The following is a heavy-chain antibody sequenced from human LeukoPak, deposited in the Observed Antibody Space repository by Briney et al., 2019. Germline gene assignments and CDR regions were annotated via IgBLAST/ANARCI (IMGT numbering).Heavy chain of an antibody. V-gene: IGHV3-74*01. CDR2: INSDGSSI. CDR1: GFSFSAYW. CDR3: ARLRGYYDSSDH. D-gene: IGHD3-22*01. Sequence: PVGSLRLSCAGSGFSFSAYWMHWVRQLPGKGLVWVSRINSDGSSISYADSVKGRFTISRDNAKNTLYLQMNSLRLEDTAVYYCARLRGYYDSSDHWGQGTLVTVSS. J-gene: IGHJ4*02.